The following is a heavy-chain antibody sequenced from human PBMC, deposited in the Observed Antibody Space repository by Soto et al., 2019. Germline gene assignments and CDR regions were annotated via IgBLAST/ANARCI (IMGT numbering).Heavy chain of an antibody. CDR3: AKDLHYLDSSGYPQH. J-gene: IGHJ1*01. CDR2: VSFDGLSK. D-gene: IGHD3-22*01. CDR1: GFTFSKYG. Sequence: GGSLRLSCAGSGFTFSKYGLHWVRQAPGKGLEWVAVVSFDGLSKYYGDSVKGRFTISRDNSKNRLFLQMNSLRVDDTAVYYCAKDLHYLDSSGYPQHWGQGTLVTVSS. V-gene: IGHV3-30*18.